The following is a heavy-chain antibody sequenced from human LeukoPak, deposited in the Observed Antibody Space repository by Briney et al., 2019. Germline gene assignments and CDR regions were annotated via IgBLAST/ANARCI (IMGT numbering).Heavy chain of an antibody. CDR2: INPSGGST. CDR3: ARARGEAGATRTANWFDP. V-gene: IGHV1-46*01. D-gene: IGHD1-26*01. J-gene: IGHJ5*02. Sequence: ASVKVSCKASGYTFTSYYMHWVRQAPGQGLEWMGIINPSGGSTSYAQKFQGRVTMTRDMSTSTVYMELSSLRSEDTAVYYCARARGEAGATRTANWFDPWGQGTLVIVSS. CDR1: GYTFTSYY.